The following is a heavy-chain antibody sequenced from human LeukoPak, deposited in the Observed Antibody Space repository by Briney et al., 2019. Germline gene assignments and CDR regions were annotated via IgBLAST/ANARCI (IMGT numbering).Heavy chain of an antibody. V-gene: IGHV4-59*01. Sequence: PSETLSLTCTVSGDSISKYYWTWIRQPPGRGLEWMGYIYYDGSTNSSPSLKSRVTISADTSKNQFSLRLSSVTAADTAVYYCASRPYTSGWGMDVWGKGTTVTVSS. CDR2: IYYDGST. J-gene: IGHJ6*03. CDR3: ASRPYTSGWGMDV. D-gene: IGHD6-19*01. CDR1: GDSISKYY.